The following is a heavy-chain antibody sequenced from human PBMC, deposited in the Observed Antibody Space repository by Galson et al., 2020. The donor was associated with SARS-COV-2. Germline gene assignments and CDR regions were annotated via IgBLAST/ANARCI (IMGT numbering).Heavy chain of an antibody. CDR2: ISGSGGST. D-gene: IGHD5-18*01. J-gene: IGHJ5*02. V-gene: IGHV3-23*01. CDR1: GFTFSSYA. CDR3: AKDDTAMAPYSWFDP. Sequence: GESLKISCAASGFTFSSYAMSWVRQAPGKGLEWVSAISGSGGSTYYADSVKGRFTISRDNSKNTLYLQMNSLRAEDTAVYYCAKDDTAMAPYSWFDPWGQGTLVTVSS.